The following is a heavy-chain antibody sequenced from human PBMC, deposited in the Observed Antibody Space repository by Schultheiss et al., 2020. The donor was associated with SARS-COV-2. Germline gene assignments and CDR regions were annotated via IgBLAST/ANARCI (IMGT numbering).Heavy chain of an antibody. V-gene: IGHV3-21*05. CDR2: ISSSSSYI. CDR3: ARGGLYGFYDY. CDR1: GFTFSSYE. D-gene: IGHD4-17*01. Sequence: GESLKISCAASGFTFSSYEMNWVRQAPGKGLEWVSYISSSSSYIYYADSVKGRFTISRDNAKNSLYLQMNSLRAEDTAVYYCARGGLYGFYDYWGQGTLVTVSS. J-gene: IGHJ4*02.